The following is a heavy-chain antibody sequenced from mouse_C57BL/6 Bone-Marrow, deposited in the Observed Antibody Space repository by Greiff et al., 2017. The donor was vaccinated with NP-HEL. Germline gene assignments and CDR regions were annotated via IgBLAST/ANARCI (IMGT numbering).Heavy chain of an antibody. CDR3: ARGIYYGTLPGFAY. CDR1: DSEVFPIAY. CDR2: ILPSIGRT. Sequence: VQLQQSGSELRSPGSSVKLSCKDFDSEVFPIAYMSWVRQKPGHGFEWIGGILPSIGRTIYGEKFEDKATLDADTLSNTAYLELNSLTSEDAAIYYCARGIYYGTLPGFAYWGQGTLVTVSA. J-gene: IGHJ3*01. D-gene: IGHD2-1*01. V-gene: IGHV15-2*01.